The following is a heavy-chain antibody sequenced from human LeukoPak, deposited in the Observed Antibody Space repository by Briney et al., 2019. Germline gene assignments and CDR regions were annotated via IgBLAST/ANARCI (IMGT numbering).Heavy chain of an antibody. Sequence: GRSLRLSCAASGFTFSSYSMNWVRQAPGKGLEWVSSISSSSSYIYYADSVKGRFTISSDNAKNSLYLQMNSLRAEDTAVYYCARLAAAGQYYYYGMDVWGQGTTVTVSS. D-gene: IGHD6-13*01. V-gene: IGHV3-21*01. J-gene: IGHJ6*02. CDR1: GFTFSSYS. CDR2: ISSSSSYI. CDR3: ARLAAAGQYYYYGMDV.